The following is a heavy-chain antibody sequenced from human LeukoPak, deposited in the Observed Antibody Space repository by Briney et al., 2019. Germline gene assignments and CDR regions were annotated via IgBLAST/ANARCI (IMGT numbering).Heavy chain of an antibody. J-gene: IGHJ4*02. CDR2: INPSGGST. V-gene: IGHV1-46*01. CDR1: GYTFTSYY. CDR3: ARFDPVAGTQD. Sequence: ASVKVSCKASGYTFTSYYMNWVRQAPGQGLELMGIINPSGGSTSYAQKFQCRVTMTRDTSTSTVYMELSSLRSEDTAVYYCARFDPVAGTQDWGQGTLVTVSS. D-gene: IGHD6-19*01.